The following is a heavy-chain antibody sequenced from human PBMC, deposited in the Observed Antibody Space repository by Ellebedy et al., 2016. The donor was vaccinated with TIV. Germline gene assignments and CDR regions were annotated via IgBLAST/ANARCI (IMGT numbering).Heavy chain of an antibody. CDR1: EFTSSYYA. V-gene: IGHV3-30-3*02. CDR2: ISHDGSTK. CDR3: AKLAGISSWYAEY. D-gene: IGHD6-13*01. J-gene: IGHJ4*02. Sequence: PGGSLRLSCAASEFTSSYYAMHWVRQAPGKGLEWVAVISHDGSTKYYADSVKGRFTISRDNSKNTLYLQMNSLTTEDTAVYYCAKLAGISSWYAEYWGQGTLVTVSS.